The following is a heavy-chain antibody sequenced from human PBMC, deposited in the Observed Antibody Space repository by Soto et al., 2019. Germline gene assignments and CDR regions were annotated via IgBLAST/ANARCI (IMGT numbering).Heavy chain of an antibody. J-gene: IGHJ5*02. CDR1: GGSSSGYY. D-gene: IGHD5-12*01. CDR2: INHSGST. CDR3: ARGRLSLYLVAATQRGFDP. Sequence: QVQLQQWGAGLLKPSETLSLTCVVYGGSSSGYYWSWIRQAPGKGLAWIGEINHSGSTNYNPSLKSRVTIAVDTSKNQFSLKLSSVTAADTAVYYCARGRLSLYLVAATQRGFDPWGQGTLVTVSS. V-gene: IGHV4-34*01.